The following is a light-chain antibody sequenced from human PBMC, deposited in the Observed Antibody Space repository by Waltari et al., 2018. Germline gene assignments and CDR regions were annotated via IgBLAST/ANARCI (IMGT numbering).Light chain of an antibody. CDR2: DVT. V-gene: IGLV2-14*03. J-gene: IGLJ2*01. CDR3: SSWTTSDTRKVI. CDR1: SGAVGGYDY. Sequence: QSALTQPASVSGSPGQSITISCTGTSGAVGGYDYVSWSQQHPGKAPTLVIYDVTNRPSGISDRFSGSKSGTTASLSISGLQAEDEADYFCSSWTTSDTRKVIFGGGTKLTVL.